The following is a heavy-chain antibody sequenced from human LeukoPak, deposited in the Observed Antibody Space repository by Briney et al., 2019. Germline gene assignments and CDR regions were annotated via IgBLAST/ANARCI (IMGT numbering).Heavy chain of an antibody. D-gene: IGHD2-2*01. CDR1: GFTFSSYW. CDR3: AKVNVVVPAATPGAFDI. CDR2: IKQDGSEK. Sequence: GGSLRLSCAASGFTFSSYWMSWVRQAPGKGLEWVANIKQDGSEKYYVDSVKGRFTISRDNAKNSLYLQMNSLRAEDTAVYYCAKVNVVVPAATPGAFDIWGQGTMVTVSS. V-gene: IGHV3-7*03. J-gene: IGHJ3*02.